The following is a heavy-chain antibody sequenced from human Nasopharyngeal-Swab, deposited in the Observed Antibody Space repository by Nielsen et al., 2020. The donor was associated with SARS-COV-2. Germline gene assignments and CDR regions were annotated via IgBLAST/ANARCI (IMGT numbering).Heavy chain of an antibody. CDR3: ARGGIGSGWNWFDP. V-gene: IGHV3-7*01. D-gene: IGHD6-19*01. CDR1: GFTFSSYW. CDR2: IKQDGSEK. J-gene: IGHJ5*02. Sequence: GGSLRLSCAASGFTFSSYWMSWVRQAPGKGLEWVANIKQDGSEKYYVDSVKGRFTISRDNAKNSLYLQMNSLRAEDTAVYYCARGGIGSGWNWFDPWGQGTLVTVSS.